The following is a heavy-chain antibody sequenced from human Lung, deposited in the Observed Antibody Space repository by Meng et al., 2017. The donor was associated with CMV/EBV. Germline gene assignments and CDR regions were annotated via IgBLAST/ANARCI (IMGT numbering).Heavy chain of an antibody. V-gene: IGHV3-21*01. J-gene: IGHJ4*02. CDR3: ARVYCSRGSCSFDY. Sequence: SCAASGFTFSSYSVNWVRQAPGKGLEWVSSNSSNSKYIFYADSLKGRFTISRDNAKNALHLQMNSLRDEDTALYYCARVYCSRGSCSFDYWGQGTXVTVSS. CDR2: NSSNSKYI. D-gene: IGHD2-15*01. CDR1: GFTFSSYS.